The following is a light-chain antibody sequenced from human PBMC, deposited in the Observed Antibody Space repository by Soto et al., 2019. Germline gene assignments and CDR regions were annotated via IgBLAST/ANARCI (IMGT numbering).Light chain of an antibody. J-gene: IGKJ1*01. CDR2: GAS. V-gene: IGKV3-20*01. CDR1: QSVSSSY. Sequence: EIVLTQSPGTLSLSPGERATISCRASQSVSSSYLAWYQQKRGQAPRLLIYGASSRATGIPDRFRGRGSWANVTPPIRSLEPEDFSVYYWQQHDSSPTLAFGQRAKVDIK. CDR3: QQHDSSPTLA.